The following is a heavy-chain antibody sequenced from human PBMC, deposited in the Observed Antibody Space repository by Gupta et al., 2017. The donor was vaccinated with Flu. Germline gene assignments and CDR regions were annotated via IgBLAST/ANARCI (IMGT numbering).Heavy chain of an antibody. D-gene: IGHD1-26*01. J-gene: IGHJ4*02. CDR3: ARDSGDAGSYYYYFDY. CDR2: IDYSGST. CDR1: GGSISSYY. V-gene: IGHV4-59*01. Sequence: QVQLLESGPGQVKPSDPLSLTCSVSGGSISSYYWSWIRQPPGKGLEWIGYIDYSGSTNYNPSLKSRVTISIDTSRNQLFLRLRSVTAADTAVYYCARDSGDAGSYYYYFDYWGQGTLVTVSS.